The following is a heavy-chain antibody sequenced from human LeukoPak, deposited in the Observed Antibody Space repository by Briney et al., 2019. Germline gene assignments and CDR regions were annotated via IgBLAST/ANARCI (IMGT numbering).Heavy chain of an antibody. CDR1: GFTFSSYS. CDR2: ISSGSSNI. D-gene: IGHD2-2*01. CDR3: ARVNCSSTSCFYHFDY. Sequence: PGGSLRLSCAASGFTFSSYSMNWVRQAPGQGLEWVSSISSGSSNIYYADSVEGRFTISRDNAKNSLYLQMNSLRAEDTAVYYCARVNCSSTSCFYHFDYWGQGTLVTVSS. V-gene: IGHV3-21*01. J-gene: IGHJ4*02.